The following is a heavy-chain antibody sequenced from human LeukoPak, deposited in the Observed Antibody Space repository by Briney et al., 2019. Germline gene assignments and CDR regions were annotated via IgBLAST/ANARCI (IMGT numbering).Heavy chain of an antibody. CDR1: GYTFTSYG. Sequence: ASVKVSCKASGYTFTSYGISWVRQAPGQGLEWMGWISAYNGNTNYAQKPQGRVTMTTDTSTSTAYMELRSLRSDDTAVYYCARSSAGIAAAGGVYWGQGTLVTVSS. V-gene: IGHV1-18*04. CDR2: ISAYNGNT. J-gene: IGHJ4*02. D-gene: IGHD6-13*01. CDR3: ARSSAGIAAAGGVY.